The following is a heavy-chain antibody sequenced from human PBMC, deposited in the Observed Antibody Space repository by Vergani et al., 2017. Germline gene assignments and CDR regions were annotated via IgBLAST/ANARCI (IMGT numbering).Heavy chain of an antibody. CDR1: GFTFSSYS. CDR3: AGEGRMIGGVLAY. Sequence: EVQLVESGGGLVKPGGSLRLSCAASGFTFSSYSMNWVRQAPGKGLEWVSSISSSSSYIYYADSVKGRFTISRDNAKNSLYLQMNSLRAEDTAGYYCAGEGRMIGGVLAYGSQGTLVTVSS. J-gene: IGHJ4*02. CDR2: ISSSSSYI. D-gene: IGHD3-22*01. V-gene: IGHV3-21*01.